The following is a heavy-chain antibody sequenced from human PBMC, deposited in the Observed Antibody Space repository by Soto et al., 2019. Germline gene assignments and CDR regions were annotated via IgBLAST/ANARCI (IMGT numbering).Heavy chain of an antibody. CDR2: IWYDGSNK. Sequence: QVQLVESGGGVVQPGKSLRLSCAASGFTFSTYGMHWVCQAPGKGLEWVAVIWYDGSNKYHGDSLKGRFTISRDNSKNILYLQINNLRAEDTAVYYCGRDGALGDTAVVDSWGQGTLVTVSS. CDR1: GFTFSTYG. CDR3: GRDGALGDTAVVDS. J-gene: IGHJ4*02. V-gene: IGHV3-33*01. D-gene: IGHD5-18*01.